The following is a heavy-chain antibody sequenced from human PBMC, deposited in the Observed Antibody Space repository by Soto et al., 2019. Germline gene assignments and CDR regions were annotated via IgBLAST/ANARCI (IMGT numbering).Heavy chain of an antibody. Sequence: QVQLVESGGGVVQPGRSLRLSCAVSGFIFKNYALNWVRQAPGKGLEWVASITRDGYNKYYADSVKGRFTISRDNSKNTLSQQMTALRVEESSVYYYTKSSGGSSSVGMDYWGTGTLVTVSS. CDR3: TKSSGGSSSVGMDY. V-gene: IGHV3-30*04. J-gene: IGHJ4*02. CDR1: GFIFKNYA. D-gene: IGHD6-6*01. CDR2: ITRDGYNK.